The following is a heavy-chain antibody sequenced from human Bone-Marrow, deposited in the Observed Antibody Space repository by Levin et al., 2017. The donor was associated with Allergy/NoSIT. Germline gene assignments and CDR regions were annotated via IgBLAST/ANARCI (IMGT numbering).Heavy chain of an antibody. CDR1: DYSISSGYY. CDR3: ARTRRYSSSWYFDA. V-gene: IGHV4-38-2*02. CDR2: LFHTGST. D-gene: IGHD6-13*01. Sequence: PSETLSLTCTVSDYSISSGYYWGWIRQSPKKGLEWIGSLFHTGSTYYNPSLKSRVTISVDTSKNQLSLKLTSVPAADTALYYCARTRRYSSSWYFDAWGQGTLVTVSS. J-gene: IGHJ4*02.